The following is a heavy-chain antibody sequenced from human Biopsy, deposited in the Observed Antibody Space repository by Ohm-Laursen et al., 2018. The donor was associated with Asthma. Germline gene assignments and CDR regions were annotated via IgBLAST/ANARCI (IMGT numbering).Heavy chain of an antibody. CDR3: ARVKDGYNFDY. V-gene: IGHV3-23*01. CDR1: GFTFSSYA. J-gene: IGHJ4*02. CDR2: ISGSGGST. D-gene: IGHD5-24*01. Sequence: SLRLSCTASGFTFSSYAMSWVRQAPGKELEWVSAISGSGGSTYYADSVKGRFTISRDNSKNTLYLQMNSLRAEDTAVYYCARVKDGYNFDYWGQGTLVTVSS.